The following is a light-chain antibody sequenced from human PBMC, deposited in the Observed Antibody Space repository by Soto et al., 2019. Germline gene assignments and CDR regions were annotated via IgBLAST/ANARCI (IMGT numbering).Light chain of an antibody. CDR2: DAS. J-gene: IGKJ3*01. Sequence: EIVLTQSPATLSLSPGERATLSCRASQSVSGYLAWYQQKPGQAPRLLIYDASNGTTGIPARFSGSGSVTDFTLTISSLEPGDFAVYYCQQRSNWPFTFGPGTTVDVK. CDR3: QQRSNWPFT. CDR1: QSVSGY. V-gene: IGKV3-11*01.